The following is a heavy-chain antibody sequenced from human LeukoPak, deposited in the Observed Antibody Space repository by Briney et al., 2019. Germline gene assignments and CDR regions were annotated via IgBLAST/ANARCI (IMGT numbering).Heavy chain of an antibody. V-gene: IGHV3-30*04. J-gene: IGHJ4*02. CDR2: ISYDGSNK. CDR3: ASEVPRFDY. CDR1: GFTFSSYA. Sequence: GRSLRLSCAASGFTFSSYAMHWVRQAPGKGLEWVAVISYDGSNKYYADSVKGRFTISRDNSKNTLYLQMNSLRAEDTAVYYCASEVPRFDYWGQETLVTVSS.